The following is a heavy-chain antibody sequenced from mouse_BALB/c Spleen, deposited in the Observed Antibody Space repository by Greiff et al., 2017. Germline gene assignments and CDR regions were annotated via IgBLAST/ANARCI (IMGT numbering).Heavy chain of an antibody. CDR3: ARVGDYDGAWFAY. J-gene: IGHJ3*01. D-gene: IGHD2-4*01. CDR2: ISSGGST. Sequence: DVKLVESGGGLVKPGGSLKLSCAASGFTFSSYAMSWVRQTPEKRLEWVASISSGGSTYYPDSVKGRFTISRDNARNILYLQMSSLRSEDTAMYYCARVGDYDGAWFAYWGQGTLVTVSA. V-gene: IGHV5-6-5*01. CDR1: GFTFSSYA.